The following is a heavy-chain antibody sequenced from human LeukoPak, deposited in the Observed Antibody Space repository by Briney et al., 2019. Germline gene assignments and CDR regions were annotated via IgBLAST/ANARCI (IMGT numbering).Heavy chain of an antibody. J-gene: IGHJ6*04. CDR1: GFTVSGNY. V-gene: IGHV3-53*01. Sequence: PGGSLRLSCAASGFTVSGNYMSWVRQAPGKGLDWVSIMYTSGSTYYADSVKGRFTTSRDNSKNTLYLQMNSLRAEDTAVYYCARGPNGDVWGKGTTVTVSS. CDR2: MYTSGST. D-gene: IGHD2-8*01. CDR3: ARGPNGDV.